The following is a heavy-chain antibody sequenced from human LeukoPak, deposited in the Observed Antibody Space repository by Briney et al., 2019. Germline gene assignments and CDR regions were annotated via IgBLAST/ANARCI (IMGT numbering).Heavy chain of an antibody. CDR2: ISSSGNII. CDR3: ANFQWLRYFAF. J-gene: IGHJ4*02. Sequence: PGGSLRLSCAASGFTFSNYEINWVRQAPGKGLEWVSYISSSGNIIYYADSVKGRFTISRDNAKNSLYLQMNSLRAEDTAVYYCANFQWLRYFAFWGQGTLVTVSS. V-gene: IGHV3-48*03. D-gene: IGHD5-12*01. CDR1: GFTFSNYE.